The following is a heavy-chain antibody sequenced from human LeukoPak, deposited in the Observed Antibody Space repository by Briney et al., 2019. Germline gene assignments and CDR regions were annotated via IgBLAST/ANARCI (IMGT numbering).Heavy chain of an antibody. CDR1: GDSISSYY. Sequence: SETLSLTCAVSGDSISSYYWSWIRQPPGKGLEWIGYIYYSGSTNYNPSLKSRVTISVDTSKNQFSLKLSSVTAADTAVYYCARGEVTRRYFDYWGQGTLVTVSS. CDR2: IYYSGST. V-gene: IGHV4-59*01. CDR3: ARGEVTRRYFDY. D-gene: IGHD3-10*01. J-gene: IGHJ4*02.